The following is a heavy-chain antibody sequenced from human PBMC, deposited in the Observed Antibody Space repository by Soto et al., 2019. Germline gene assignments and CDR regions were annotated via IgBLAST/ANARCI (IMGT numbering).Heavy chain of an antibody. CDR2: ISRSSDSI. CDR3: AIRFTGAFDV. CDR1: EFTFSTFS. D-gene: IGHD1-1*01. V-gene: IGHV3-21*01. J-gene: IGHJ3*01. Sequence: VQLLESGGGLVKPGGSLRLSCVASEFTFSTFSMNWIRQAPGKGLEWVASISRSSDSIYYADSVKGRFTISRDNAKQSLYLQMDNPRADDTAVFYCAIRFTGAFDVWGLGTMVTVSS.